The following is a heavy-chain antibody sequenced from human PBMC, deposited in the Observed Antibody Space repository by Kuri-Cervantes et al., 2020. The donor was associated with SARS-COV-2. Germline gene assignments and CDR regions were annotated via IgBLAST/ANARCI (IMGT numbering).Heavy chain of an antibody. CDR1: GGSFSGYY. V-gene: IGHV4-34*01. CDR3: ARARYYDSSGYYSYYHYMDV. D-gene: IGHD3-22*01. Sequence: SETLSLTCAVYGGSFSGYYWSWIRQPPGKGLEWIGEINHSGSTNYNPSLKSRVTISVDTSKNQFSLKLSSVTAADTAVYYCARARYYDSSGYYSYYHYMDVWGKGTTVTVSS. J-gene: IGHJ6*03. CDR2: INHSGST.